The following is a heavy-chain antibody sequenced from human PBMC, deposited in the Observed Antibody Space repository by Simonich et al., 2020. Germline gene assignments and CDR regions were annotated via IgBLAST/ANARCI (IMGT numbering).Heavy chain of an antibody. Sequence: EVQLVESGGGQGKPGGSLRLSCAASGFTFSSYSMNWVRQAPGKGLEWSSPISSLSRYIYYADSVKGRFTISRDNAKNSLYLQMNSLRAEDTAVYYCARANERDYWGQGTLVTVSS. CDR3: ARANERDY. V-gene: IGHV3-21*01. CDR2: ISSLSRYI. D-gene: IGHD1-1*01. CDR1: GFTFSSYS. J-gene: IGHJ4*02.